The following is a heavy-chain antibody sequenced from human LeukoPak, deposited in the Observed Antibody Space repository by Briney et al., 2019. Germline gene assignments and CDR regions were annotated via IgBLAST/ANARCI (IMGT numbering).Heavy chain of an antibody. D-gene: IGHD1-26*01. J-gene: IGHJ5*02. CDR2: IIPIFGIA. CDR1: GGTFSSYA. V-gene: IGHV1-69*04. Sequence: ASVKVSCKASGGTFSSYAISWVRQAPGQGLEWMGRIIPIFGIANYAQKFQGRVTITADKSTSTAYMELSSLRSEDTAVYYCARGPFGGSYNNWSDPWGQGTLVTVSS. CDR3: ARGPFGGSYNNWSDP.